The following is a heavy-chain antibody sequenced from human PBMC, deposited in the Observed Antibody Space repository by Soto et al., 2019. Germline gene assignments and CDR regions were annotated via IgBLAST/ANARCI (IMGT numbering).Heavy chain of an antibody. CDR3: ARKTDSGGNGGF. J-gene: IGHJ4*02. CDR2: IYSNGDT. D-gene: IGHD2-15*01. V-gene: IGHV3-53*02. CDR1: GFTVGYNY. Sequence: EVRLVETGGGLIQPGGSLRLSCAVSGFTVGYNYMYWVRQPPGKGLEWVSLIYSNGDTRYADSLAGRFTVSRDSSKNTLYLQMNNLRDEDTAVYYCARKTDSGGNGGFWGQGTLVTVSS.